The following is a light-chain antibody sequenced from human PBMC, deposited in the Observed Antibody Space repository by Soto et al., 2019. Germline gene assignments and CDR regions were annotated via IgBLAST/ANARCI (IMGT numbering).Light chain of an antibody. CDR1: QSVGSNY. CDR3: QQYSDLPPYT. V-gene: IGKV3-20*01. Sequence: EIVLTQSPGTLSLSPGERATLSCRASQSVGSNYLAWYQQKPGQAPRLLIYGASSRATGVPDRFSGGGSATDFTLTISRLEPEDFAVYYCQQYSDLPPYTFGQGTKLEIK. J-gene: IGKJ2*01. CDR2: GAS.